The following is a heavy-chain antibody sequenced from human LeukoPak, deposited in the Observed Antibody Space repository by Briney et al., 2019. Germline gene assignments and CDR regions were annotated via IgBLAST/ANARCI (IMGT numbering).Heavy chain of an antibody. CDR1: GYTFTGYY. CDR2: INPNSGGT. V-gene: IGHV1-2*02. Sequence: GASVKVSCKASGYTFTGYYMHWVRQAPGQGLEWMGWINPNSGGTNYAQKFQGRVTITTDESTSTAYMELSSLRSEDTAVYYCARDLPVDTAMLFDYWGQGTLVTVSS. J-gene: IGHJ4*02. D-gene: IGHD5-18*01. CDR3: ARDLPVDTAMLFDY.